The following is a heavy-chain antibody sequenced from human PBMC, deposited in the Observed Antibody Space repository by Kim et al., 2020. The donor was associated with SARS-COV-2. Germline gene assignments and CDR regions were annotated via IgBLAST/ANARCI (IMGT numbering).Heavy chain of an antibody. CDR3: VRRAAAGDYYYGMDV. D-gene: IGHD6-13*01. J-gene: IGHJ6*02. V-gene: IGHV3-33*01. CDR2: IWYDGSNK. CDR1: GFTFSSYG. Sequence: GGSLRLSCAASGFTFSSYGMHWVRQAPGKGLEWVAVIWYDGSNKYYADSVKGRFTISRDNSKNTLYLQMNSLRAEDTAVYYCVRRAAAGDYYYGMDVWGQGTTVTVSS.